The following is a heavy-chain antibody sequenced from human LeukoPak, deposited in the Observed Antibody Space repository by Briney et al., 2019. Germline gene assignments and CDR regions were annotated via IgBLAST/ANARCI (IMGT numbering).Heavy chain of an antibody. V-gene: IGHV1-69*13. Sequence: SVKVSCKASGGTFSSYAISWVRQAPGQGREWMGGITPIFGTANYAQKFQGRVTITADESTSTAYMELSSLRSEDTAVYYCARDLGGSGSYSFDYWGQGTLVTVSS. CDR1: GGTFSSYA. J-gene: IGHJ4*02. CDR3: ARDLGGSGSYSFDY. D-gene: IGHD3-10*01. CDR2: ITPIFGTA.